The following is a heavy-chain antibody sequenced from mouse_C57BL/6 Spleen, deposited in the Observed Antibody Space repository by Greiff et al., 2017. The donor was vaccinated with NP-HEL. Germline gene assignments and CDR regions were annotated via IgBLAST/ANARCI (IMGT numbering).Heavy chain of an antibody. CDR3: ARKRTGTVFAY. Sequence: VQLQQSGPELVKPGASVKISCKASGYSFTGYYMNWVKQSPEKSLEWIGEINPSTGGTTYNQKFKAKATLTVDNSSSTAYMQLKSLTSEDSAVYYCARKRTGTVFAYWGQGTLVTVSA. CDR1: GYSFTGYY. V-gene: IGHV1-42*01. CDR2: INPSTGGT. D-gene: IGHD4-1*01. J-gene: IGHJ3*01.